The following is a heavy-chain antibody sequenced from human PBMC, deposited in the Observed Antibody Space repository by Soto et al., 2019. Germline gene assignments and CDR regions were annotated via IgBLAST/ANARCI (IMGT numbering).Heavy chain of an antibody. CDR3: ARDPGAASFDF. CDR1: GYTFTNYG. CDR2: INTSNDNK. V-gene: IGHV1-18*01. D-gene: IGHD2-15*01. Sequence: ASVKVSCKASGYTFTNYGISWGGQAPGEGLEWVGWINTSNDNKLYAQKLQGRLTLTTDTSTSTAYMDLTTLRSDDTAVYFCARDPGAASFDFWAQGTLVTVSS. J-gene: IGHJ4*02.